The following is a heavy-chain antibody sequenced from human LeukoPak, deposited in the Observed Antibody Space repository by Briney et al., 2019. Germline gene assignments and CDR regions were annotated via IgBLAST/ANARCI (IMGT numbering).Heavy chain of an antibody. CDR1: GGSISSYY. CDR2: IYYSGST. CDR3: ARYVYGSGSYYNVYYYYYMDV. J-gene: IGHJ6*03. Sequence: SETLSLTCTVSGGSISSYYWSWIRQPPGKGLEWIGYIYYSGSTNCNPSLKSRVTISVDTSKNQFSLKLSSVTAADTAVYYCARYVYGSGSYYNVYYYYYMDVWGKGTTVTVSS. V-gene: IGHV4-59*01. D-gene: IGHD3-10*01.